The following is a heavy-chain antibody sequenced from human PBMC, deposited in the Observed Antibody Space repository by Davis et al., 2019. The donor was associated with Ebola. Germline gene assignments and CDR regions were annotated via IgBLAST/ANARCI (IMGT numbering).Heavy chain of an antibody. J-gene: IGHJ2*01. CDR3: ARAVWGGLYLDL. CDR2: IGTTGDP. Sequence: PGGSLRLSCAASGFTFSSYDLHWVRQATGKGLEWVSAIGTTGDPYYPGSVKGRFTISRENAKNSLYLQMNSLTAGDTAVYYCARAVWGGLYLDLWGRGTLVTVSS. V-gene: IGHV3-13*05. D-gene: IGHD3/OR15-3a*01. CDR1: GFTFSSYD.